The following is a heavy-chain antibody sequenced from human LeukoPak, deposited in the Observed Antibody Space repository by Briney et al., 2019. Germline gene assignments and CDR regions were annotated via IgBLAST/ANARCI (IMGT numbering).Heavy chain of an antibody. D-gene: IGHD6-19*01. Sequence: GGSLRLSCAASGFTFSSYDMHWVRQATGKGLEWVSAIGTAGDTYYPGSVKGRFTTSRENAKNSLYLQMNSLRAGDTAVYYCARVAEDSSGWYYFDYWGQGTLVTVSS. CDR2: IGTAGDT. CDR3: ARVAEDSSGWYYFDY. J-gene: IGHJ4*02. V-gene: IGHV3-13*01. CDR1: GFTFSSYD.